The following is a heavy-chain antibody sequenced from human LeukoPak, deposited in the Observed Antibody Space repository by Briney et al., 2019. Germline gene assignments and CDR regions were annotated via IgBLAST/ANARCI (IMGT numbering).Heavy chain of an antibody. D-gene: IGHD3-10*01. J-gene: IGHJ4*02. CDR1: GFTFSNYW. Sequence: GGSLRLSCAASGFTFSNYWMHWVRQAPGKGLVWVSRIKSDGSRTDYADSVRGRFTISRDNSKNTLYLQMSSLRAEDTAIYYCTRDSGSGSGSFDYWGQGTLVTVSP. CDR3: TRDSGSGSGSFDY. V-gene: IGHV3-74*01. CDR2: IKSDGSRT.